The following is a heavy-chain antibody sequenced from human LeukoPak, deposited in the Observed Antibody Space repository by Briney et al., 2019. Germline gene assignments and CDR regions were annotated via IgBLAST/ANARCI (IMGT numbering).Heavy chain of an antibody. V-gene: IGHV1-2*02. CDR1: AYTFTDYY. Sequence: ASVKVSCKASAYTFTDYYMHWVRQAPGQGLEWMGWINPNGGGTYYAQKFQDRVTMTRDTSINTAYMELSRLRSDDTAMYYCAREGAPRITGTTNPFAPWGQGTLVTVSS. CDR2: INPNGGGT. J-gene: IGHJ5*02. CDR3: AREGAPRITGTTNPFAP. D-gene: IGHD1-7*01.